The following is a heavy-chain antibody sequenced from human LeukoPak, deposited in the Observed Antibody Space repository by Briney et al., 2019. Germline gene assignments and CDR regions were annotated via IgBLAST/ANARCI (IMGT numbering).Heavy chain of an antibody. CDR2: INPNSGGT. V-gene: IGHV1-2*02. CDR3: VTLLSNAAFDY. D-gene: IGHD6-25*01. Sequence: ASVKVSCKASGYTFTGYYMHWVRQAPGQGLEWMGWINPNSGGTNYAQKFQGRVTTTRDTSISTAYMELSRLRSDDTAVYYCVTLLSNAAFDYWGQGTLVTVSS. J-gene: IGHJ4*02. CDR1: GYTFTGYY.